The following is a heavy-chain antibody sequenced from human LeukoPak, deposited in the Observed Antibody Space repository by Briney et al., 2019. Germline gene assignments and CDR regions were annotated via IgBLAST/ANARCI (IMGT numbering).Heavy chain of an antibody. Sequence: ASVKVSCKASGYTFTGYYMHWVRQAPGQGLEWMGWINPNSGGTNYAQKFQGWVTMTRDTSISTAYMELSRLRSDDTAVYYCATSMVRGVIRPNYYGMDVWGQGTTVTVSS. CDR3: ATSMVRGVIRPNYYGMDV. D-gene: IGHD3-10*01. V-gene: IGHV1-2*04. CDR2: INPNSGGT. J-gene: IGHJ6*02. CDR1: GYTFTGYY.